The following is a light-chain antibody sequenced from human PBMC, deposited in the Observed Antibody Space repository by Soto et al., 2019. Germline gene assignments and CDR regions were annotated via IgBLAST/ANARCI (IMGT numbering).Light chain of an antibody. J-gene: IGLJ3*02. Sequence: QAVVTQEPSLTVSPGGTVTLTCGSSTGAVTSGHYPYWFQQRPGQAPRTLIYDTSNKHSWTPARFSGSLLGGKAALTLSGAQPEDEDEDYCLLSYSGARPWVFGGGTKLTVL. CDR3: LLSYSGARPWV. CDR1: TGAVTSGHY. V-gene: IGLV7-46*01. CDR2: DTS.